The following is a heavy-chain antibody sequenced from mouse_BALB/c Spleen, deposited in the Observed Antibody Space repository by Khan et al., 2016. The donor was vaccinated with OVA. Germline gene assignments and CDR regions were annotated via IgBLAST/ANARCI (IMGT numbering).Heavy chain of an antibody. J-gene: IGHJ2*01. V-gene: IGHV5-6-3*01. CDR3: ARMARTIN. CDR1: GFTFSSYG. Sequence: EVELVESGGGLVQPGGSLKLSWAASGFTFSSYGMSWVRQTPDKRLELVATINSNGGSTYYPDSVKGRFTISRDNAKNTLYLQMSSLKSEDTAMYYCARMARTINWGQGTTLTVSS. CDR2: INSNGGST.